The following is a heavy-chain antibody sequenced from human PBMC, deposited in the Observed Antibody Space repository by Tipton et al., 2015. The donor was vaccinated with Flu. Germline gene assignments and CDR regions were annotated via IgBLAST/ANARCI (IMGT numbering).Heavy chain of an antibody. Sequence: SLRLSCAASGFSFDDCAMHWVRQVPGKGLEWVSGIDWNSDTILYADSVRGRFTISRDNARKSLYLQMNNLRPEDTAFYYCTKAIAAALGPYYFDYWGQGTLVTVSS. CDR3: TKAIAAALGPYYFDY. V-gene: IGHV3-9*01. D-gene: IGHD6-13*01. CDR1: GFSFDDCA. J-gene: IGHJ4*02. CDR2: IDWNSDTI.